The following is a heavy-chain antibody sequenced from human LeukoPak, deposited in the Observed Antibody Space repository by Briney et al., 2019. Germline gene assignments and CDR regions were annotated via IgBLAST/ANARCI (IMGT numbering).Heavy chain of an antibody. CDR1: GYTFTSYG. Sequence: ASVKVSCKASGYTFTSYGISWVRQAPGQGLEWMGWISAYNGNTNYAQKLQGRVTMTTDTSASTAYMELRSLRSDDTAVYCCARDLSLYYDFWSGSDYWGQGTLVTVSS. V-gene: IGHV1-18*01. CDR2: ISAYNGNT. D-gene: IGHD3-3*01. J-gene: IGHJ4*02. CDR3: ARDLSLYYDFWSGSDY.